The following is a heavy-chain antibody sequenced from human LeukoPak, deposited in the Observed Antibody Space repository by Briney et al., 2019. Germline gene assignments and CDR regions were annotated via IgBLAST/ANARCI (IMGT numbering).Heavy chain of an antibody. D-gene: IGHD2-2*02. Sequence: GGSLRLSCAASGFTFSDYYMSWIRQAPGKGLEWVSYISSSGSTIYYADSVKGRFTISRDNAKNSLYLQMNSLRAEDTAVYYCARGYQLLYRPDYFDYWGQGTLVTVSS. V-gene: IGHV3-11*01. J-gene: IGHJ4*02. CDR1: GFTFSDYY. CDR3: ARGYQLLYRPDYFDY. CDR2: ISSSGSTI.